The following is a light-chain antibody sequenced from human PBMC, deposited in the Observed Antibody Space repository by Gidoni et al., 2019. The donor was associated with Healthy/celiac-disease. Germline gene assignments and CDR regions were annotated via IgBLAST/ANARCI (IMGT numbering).Light chain of an antibody. CDR1: QRLSSY. CDR3: QQRSNWPPFT. J-gene: IGKJ3*01. V-gene: IGKV3-11*01. CDR2: DAS. Sequence: EIVLTQSPATLASSPGDRATLSGRASQRLSSYLAWYQQKPGQAPRLLIYDASNRATGIPARFSGSGSGTDFPLTISSLAPADFAVYYCQQRSNWPPFTFGPGTKVDIK.